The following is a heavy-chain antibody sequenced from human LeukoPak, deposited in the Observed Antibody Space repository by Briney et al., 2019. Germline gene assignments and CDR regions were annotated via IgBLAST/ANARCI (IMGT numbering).Heavy chain of an antibody. V-gene: IGHV3-30-3*01. CDR3: ARDLYDSSGYSFDY. CDR1: GFTFSSYA. J-gene: IGHJ4*02. D-gene: IGHD3-22*01. Sequence: GGSLRLSCAASGFTFSSYAMHWVRQAPGKGLEWVAVISYDGGNKYYADSVKGRFTISRDNSKNTLYLQMNSLRAEDTAVYYCARDLYDSSGYSFDYWGQGTLVTVSS. CDR2: ISYDGGNK.